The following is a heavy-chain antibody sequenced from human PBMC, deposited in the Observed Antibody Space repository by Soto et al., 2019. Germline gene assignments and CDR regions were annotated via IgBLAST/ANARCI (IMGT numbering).Heavy chain of an antibody. Sequence: QVQLWQSGAEVKKPGASVKVSCKASGYTFTSYYVHWVRLAPGQGLEWMGIINPDGGGTSYAQQCQGRVIMTRDTSTSTGYMDMSSLRSADKAVYYCAVGGTYVSMAVWGQGHTVNVSS. CDR3: AVGGTYVSMAV. D-gene: IGHD1-1*01. J-gene: IGHJ6*02. CDR1: GYTFTSYY. V-gene: IGHV1-46*01. CDR2: INPDGGGT.